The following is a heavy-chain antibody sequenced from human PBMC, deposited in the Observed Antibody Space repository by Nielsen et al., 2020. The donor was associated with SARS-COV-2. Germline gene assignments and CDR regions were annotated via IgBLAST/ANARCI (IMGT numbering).Heavy chain of an antibody. CDR3: ARTPGRQRYFDY. D-gene: IGHD6-6*01. CDR2: IRQDGSEK. J-gene: IGHJ4*02. V-gene: IGHV3-7*03. Sequence: WIRQPPGKGLEWVANIRQDGSEKFYVDSVKGRFTISRDNAKNSLYLQINSLRAEDTAVYYCARTPGRQRYFDYWGQGTLVTVSS.